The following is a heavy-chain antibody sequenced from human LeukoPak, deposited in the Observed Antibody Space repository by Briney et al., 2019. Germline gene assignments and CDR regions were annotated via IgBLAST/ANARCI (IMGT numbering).Heavy chain of an antibody. CDR2: IYYSGST. J-gene: IGHJ6*03. V-gene: IGHV4-59*08. CDR3: ATSTIFGVVIDYYYYMDV. CDR1: GGSISSYY. Sequence: SETLSLTCTVSGGSISSYYWSWIRQPPGKGLEWIGYIYYSGSTNYNPSLKSRVTISVDTSKNQFSLKRSSVTAADTAVYYCATSTIFGVVIDYYYYMDVWGKGTTVTVSS. D-gene: IGHD3-3*01.